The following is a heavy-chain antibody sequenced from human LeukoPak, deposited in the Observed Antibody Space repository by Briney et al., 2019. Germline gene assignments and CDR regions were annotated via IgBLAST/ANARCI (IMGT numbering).Heavy chain of an antibody. CDR1: GFTFDDYA. D-gene: IGHD1-14*01. Sequence: GGSLRLSCAVSGFTFDDYAMHWVRQVPGKGLEWVSGINWNSDSIGYADSVKGRFTTSRDNAKNSLYLQMNSLRAEDTAVYYCARDPQFPDNYYYYMDVWGKGTTVTVSS. J-gene: IGHJ6*03. CDR2: INWNSDSI. CDR3: ARDPQFPDNYYYYMDV. V-gene: IGHV3-9*01.